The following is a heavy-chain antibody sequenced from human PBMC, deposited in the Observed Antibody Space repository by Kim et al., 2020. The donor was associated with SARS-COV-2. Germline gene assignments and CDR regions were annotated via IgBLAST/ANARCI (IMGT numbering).Heavy chain of an antibody. Sequence: ASVKVSCKASGYTFTSYGISWVRQAPGQGLEWMGWISAYNGNTNYAQKLQGRVTMTTDTSTSTAYMELRSLRSDDTAVYYCARVPLGGYFDWLLSASRDTDDDAFDIWGQGTMVTVSS. CDR1: GYTFTSYG. D-gene: IGHD3-9*01. CDR2: ISAYNGNT. CDR3: ARVPLGGYFDWLLSASRDTDDDAFDI. V-gene: IGHV1-18*04. J-gene: IGHJ3*02.